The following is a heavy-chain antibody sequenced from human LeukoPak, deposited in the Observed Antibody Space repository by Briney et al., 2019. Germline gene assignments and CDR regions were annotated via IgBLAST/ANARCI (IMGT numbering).Heavy chain of an antibody. V-gene: IGHV1-69*13. CDR3: ARDRGYCSGGSCYTKDY. CDR2: IIPIFGTA. Sequence: SVKVSCKASGGTFSSYAISWVRQAPGQGLEWMGGIIPIFGTANYAQKFQDRVTITADESTSTAYMELSSLRSEDTAVYYCARDRGYCSGGSCYTKDYWGQGTLVTVSS. D-gene: IGHD2-15*01. J-gene: IGHJ4*02. CDR1: GGTFSSYA.